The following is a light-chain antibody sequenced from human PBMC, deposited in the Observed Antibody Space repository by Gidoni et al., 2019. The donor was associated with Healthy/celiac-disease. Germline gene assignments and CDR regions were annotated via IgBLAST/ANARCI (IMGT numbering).Light chain of an antibody. CDR1: QSVSNN. CDR3: QQYNNWPYT. J-gene: IGKJ2*01. CDR2: GAY. V-gene: IGKV3-15*01. Sequence: EIVMTQSPATLSVSLAERATLSCTASQSVSNNLAWYQQKPGQAPRLLNYGAYTRATGIPARCSGSGSGKEFTLIISSLQDEDCAVYYWQQYNNWPYTFGQGTKLEIK.